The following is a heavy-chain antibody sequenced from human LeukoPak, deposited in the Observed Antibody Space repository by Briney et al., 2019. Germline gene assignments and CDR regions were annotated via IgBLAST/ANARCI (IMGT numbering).Heavy chain of an antibody. V-gene: IGHV3-21*01. CDR3: AREVIAVAGGYFDY. Sequence: PGGSLRLSCAASGFTFSSYSMNWVRQAPGKGLEWVSSISSSSSYIYYADSVKGRFTISRDNAKNSLYLQMNSLRAEDTAVYYCAREVIAVAGGYFDYWGQGTLVTVSS. CDR2: ISSSSSYI. CDR1: GFTFSSYS. D-gene: IGHD6-19*01. J-gene: IGHJ4*02.